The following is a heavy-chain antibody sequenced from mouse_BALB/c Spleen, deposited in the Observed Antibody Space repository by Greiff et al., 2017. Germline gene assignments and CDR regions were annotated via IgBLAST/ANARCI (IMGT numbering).Heavy chain of an antibody. V-gene: IGHV14-3*02. J-gene: IGHJ2*01. CDR1: GFNIKDTY. D-gene: IGHD2-4*01. CDR2: IDPANGNT. CDR3: TTDYSARGFEN. Sequence: VQLQQSGAELVKPGASVKLSCTASGFNIKDTYMHWVKQRPEQGLEWIGRIDPANGNTKYDPKFQGKATITADTSSNTAYLQLSSLTSEDTAVYYCTTDYSARGFENWGEGTTLTDSS.